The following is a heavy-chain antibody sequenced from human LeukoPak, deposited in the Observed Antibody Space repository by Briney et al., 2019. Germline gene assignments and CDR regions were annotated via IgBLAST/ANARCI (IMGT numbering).Heavy chain of an antibody. D-gene: IGHD6-19*01. V-gene: IGHV3-30*02. J-gene: IGHJ4*02. CDR2: ILYDGSNE. Sequence: GGSLRLSCAASGFTFSSYGMHWVRQATGKGLEWVAYILYDGSNEQYADSVKGRFSISRDNSKNTLYLEMNSLRAEDTAVYYCAKDLLGIAVAGTPLDYWGQGTLVTVSS. CDR1: GFTFSSYG. CDR3: AKDLLGIAVAGTPLDY.